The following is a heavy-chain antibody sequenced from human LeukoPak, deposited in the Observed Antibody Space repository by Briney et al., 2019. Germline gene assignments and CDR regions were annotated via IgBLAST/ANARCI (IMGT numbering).Heavy chain of an antibody. V-gene: IGHV3-48*03. CDR2: ISGSGSTI. D-gene: IGHD1-7*01. CDR3: VREGNYFFDS. CDR1: GFTFSSYE. Sequence: GGSLRLSCAASGFTFSSYEMIWVRQAPGKELEWISYISGSGSTIYYADSVKGRFTISRDNAKNSPFLQMNSLRAEDTAVYYCVREGNYFFDSWGQGTLVTVSS. J-gene: IGHJ4*02.